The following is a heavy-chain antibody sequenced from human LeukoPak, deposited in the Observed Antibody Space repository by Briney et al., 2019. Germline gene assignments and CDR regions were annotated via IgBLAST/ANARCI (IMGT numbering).Heavy chain of an antibody. Sequence: ASVKLSCKASGYTFTVYYMHWVRQAPGQGLEWMGWINPNSGGTNYAQKFQGRVTMTRDTSISTAYMELSRLRSDDTAVYYCARDSGPRYYPDYWGQGTLVTVSS. D-gene: IGHD2-21*01. CDR3: ARDSGPRYYPDY. V-gene: IGHV1-2*02. J-gene: IGHJ4*02. CDR2: INPNSGGT. CDR1: GYTFTVYY.